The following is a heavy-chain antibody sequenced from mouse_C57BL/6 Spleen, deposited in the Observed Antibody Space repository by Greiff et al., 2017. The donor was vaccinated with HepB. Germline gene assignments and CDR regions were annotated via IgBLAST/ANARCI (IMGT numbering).Heavy chain of an antibody. J-gene: IGHJ3*01. V-gene: IGHV5-17*01. CDR2: ISSGSSTI. D-gene: IGHD2-3*01. CDR3: ARPGDGYYSWFAY. CDR1: GFTFSDYG. Sequence: DVQLVESGGGLVKPGGSLKLSCAASGFTFSDYGMHWVRQAPEKGLEWVAYISSGSSTIYYADTVKGRFTISRDNAKNTLLLQMTSLRSEDTAMYYCARPGDGYYSWFAYWGQGTLVTVSA.